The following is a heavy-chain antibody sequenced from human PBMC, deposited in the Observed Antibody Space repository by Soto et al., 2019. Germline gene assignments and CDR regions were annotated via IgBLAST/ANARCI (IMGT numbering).Heavy chain of an antibody. Sequence: EVQLLDSGGGLVQPGGSLRLSCAASGFTFSNYAMSWVRQAPGKGLEWVSSIRNSGTSTYYADAVKGRFSISRDNSKNALDTHMSSLRVDDTAVYYSAKSNLSCRSSTCYVFDYWGQGTLVTVSS. CDR3: AKSNLSCRSSTCYVFDY. CDR2: IRNSGTST. J-gene: IGHJ4*02. CDR1: GFTFSNYA. D-gene: IGHD2-2*01. V-gene: IGHV3-23*01.